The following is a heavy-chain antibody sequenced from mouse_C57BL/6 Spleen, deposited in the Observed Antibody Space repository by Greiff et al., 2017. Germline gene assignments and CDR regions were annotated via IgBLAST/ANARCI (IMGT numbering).Heavy chain of an antibody. V-gene: IGHV1-66*01. CDR3: ARGAPAMDY. Sequence: VQRVESGPELVKPGASVKISCKASGYSFTSYYIHWVKQRPGQGLAWIGWIYPGSGNTKYNEKFKGKATLTADTSSSTAYMQLSSLTSEDSAVYDCARGAPAMDYWGQGTSVTVSS. CDR2: IYPGSGNT. CDR1: GYSFTSYY. D-gene: IGHD3-1*01. J-gene: IGHJ4*01.